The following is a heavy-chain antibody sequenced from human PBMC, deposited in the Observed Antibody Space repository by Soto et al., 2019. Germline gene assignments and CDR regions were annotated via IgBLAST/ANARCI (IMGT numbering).Heavy chain of an antibody. V-gene: IGHV3-30*03. CDR3: ARDVYGRGNSCLRNIVEY. Sequence: QVQLVESGGGVVQPGRSLRLSCAASGFTFSNYGMHWVRQAPGKGLEWVAIMSNDGKNKFYADSVKGRFTISRDDSKKTLLLQMDSLKTEDAAGYPCARDVYGRGNSCLRNIVEYWGQGTLVTVSS. J-gene: IGHJ4*02. CDR1: GFTFSNYG. CDR2: MSNDGKNK. D-gene: IGHD2-15*01.